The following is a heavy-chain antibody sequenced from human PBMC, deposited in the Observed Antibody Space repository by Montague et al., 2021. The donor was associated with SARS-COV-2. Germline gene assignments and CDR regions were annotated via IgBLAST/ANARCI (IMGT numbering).Heavy chain of an antibody. J-gene: IGHJ4*02. CDR2: ISGSGGST. D-gene: IGHD3-22*01. CDR3: VKDITMIVVVPPPGY. CDR1: GFTFSSYA. Sequence: SLRLSCAASGFTFSSYAMSWVRQAPGKGLEWVSAISGSGGSTYYADSVXGLFTISRDNSKNTLYLQMNSLRAEDTAVYYCVKDITMIVVVPPPGYWGQGTLVTVSS. V-gene: IGHV3-23*01.